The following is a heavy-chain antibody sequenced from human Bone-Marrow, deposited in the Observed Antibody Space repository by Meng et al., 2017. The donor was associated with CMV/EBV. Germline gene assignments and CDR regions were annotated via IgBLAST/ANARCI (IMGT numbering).Heavy chain of an antibody. CDR3: APHCSGGSCYAAY. D-gene: IGHD2-15*01. CDR1: GFTFSSYG. J-gene: IGHJ4*02. CDR2: IRYDGSNK. V-gene: IGHV3-30*02. Sequence: GESLKISCAASGFTFSSYGMHWVRQAPGKGLEWVAFIRYDGSNKYYADSVKGRFTISRDNSKNTLYLQMNSLRAEDTAVYYCAPHCSGGSCYAAYWGPGPLVTCSS.